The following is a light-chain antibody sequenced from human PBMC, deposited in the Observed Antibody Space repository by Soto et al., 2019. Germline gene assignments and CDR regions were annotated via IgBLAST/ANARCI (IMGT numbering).Light chain of an antibody. CDR2: GAS. V-gene: IGKV3-20*01. Sequence: EIVLTQSPGTLSLSPGERATLSCRASQSVTSSYLAWYQQKPGQAPRLLSYGASSRATGIPDRFSGGGSGTDFTLTISRLEPEDFAVYYCQQYGSSPRTFGQGTQVEIK. J-gene: IGKJ1*01. CDR3: QQYGSSPRT. CDR1: QSVTSSY.